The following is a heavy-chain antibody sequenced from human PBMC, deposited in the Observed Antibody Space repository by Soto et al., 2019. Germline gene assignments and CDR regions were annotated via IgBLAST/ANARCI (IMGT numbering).Heavy chain of an antibody. CDR2: ISAYNGNT. D-gene: IGHD3-10*01. CDR1: GYTFTNYG. V-gene: IGHV1-18*01. Sequence: GASVKVSCTASGYTFTNYGISWVRLAPGQGLEWMGWISAYNGNTKYAQKLQGRVTMTTDTSTSTAYMELRSLRSDDTAVYYCARGVGSGSYYNQYNWFDPWGQGTLVTVSS. J-gene: IGHJ5*02. CDR3: ARGVGSGSYYNQYNWFDP.